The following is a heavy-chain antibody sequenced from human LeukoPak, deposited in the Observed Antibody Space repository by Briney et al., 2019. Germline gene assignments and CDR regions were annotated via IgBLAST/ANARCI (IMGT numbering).Heavy chain of an antibody. CDR2: INPNSGGT. CDR3: ARDPDYLSAFDI. CDR1: GYTFTGYY. V-gene: IGHV1-2*02. D-gene: IGHD2/OR15-2a*01. J-gene: IGHJ3*02. Sequence: ASVKVSCKASGYTFTGYYMHWVRQAPGQGLEWMGWINPNSGGTSYAQKFQGRVTMTRDTSISTAYMELSRLRSDDTAVYYCARDPDYLSAFDIWGQGTMVTVSS.